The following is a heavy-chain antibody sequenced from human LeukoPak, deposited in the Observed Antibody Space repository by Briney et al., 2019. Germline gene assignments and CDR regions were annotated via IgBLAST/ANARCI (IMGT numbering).Heavy chain of an antibody. CDR1: GFTFSSYS. D-gene: IGHD6-6*01. Sequence: GGSLRLSCAASGFTFSSYSMNWVRQAPGKGLEWVSSISSSSSYIYYADSVKGRFTISRDNAKNSLYLQMNSLRAEDTAVYYCAREELIAALYYYMDVWGKGTTVTVSS. CDR2: ISSSSSYI. V-gene: IGHV3-21*01. CDR3: AREELIAALYYYMDV. J-gene: IGHJ6*03.